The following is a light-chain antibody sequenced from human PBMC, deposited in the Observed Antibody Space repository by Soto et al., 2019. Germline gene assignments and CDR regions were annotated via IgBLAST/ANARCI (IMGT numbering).Light chain of an antibody. CDR3: QQYNSYPIT. CDR1: QSTSSW. V-gene: IGKV1-5*01. J-gene: IGKJ5*01. Sequence: DVQMTQSPSTLSASVGDRVTITCRASQSTSSWLAWYQQKPGKAPKLLIYDASSLESGVPSSFSGSGSGTEFTLTISSLQPDDFATYYCQQYNSYPITFGQGTRLEIK. CDR2: DAS.